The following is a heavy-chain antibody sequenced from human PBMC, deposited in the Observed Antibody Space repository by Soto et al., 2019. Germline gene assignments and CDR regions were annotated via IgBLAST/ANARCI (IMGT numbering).Heavy chain of an antibody. CDR2: IWYDGSNK. J-gene: IGHJ6*02. V-gene: IGHV3-33*01. CDR1: GFTFSSYG. Sequence: QVQLVESGGGVVQPGRSLRLSCAASGFTFSSYGMHWVRQAPGKGLEWVAVIWYDGSNKYYADSVKGRFTISRDNSKNPLYLQMNSPRAEDTAVYYCARDPVVSSGWVRGMDVWGQGTTVTVSS. D-gene: IGHD6-19*01. CDR3: ARDPVVSSGWVRGMDV.